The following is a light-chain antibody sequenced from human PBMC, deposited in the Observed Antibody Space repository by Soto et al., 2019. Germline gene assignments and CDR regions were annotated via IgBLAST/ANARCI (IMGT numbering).Light chain of an antibody. CDR3: QQYGSSPRGT. V-gene: IGKV3-20*01. Sequence: EIVLTQSPGTLSLSPGERATLSCRASQSVSSSYLAWYQQKPGQAPRLLIYGASSRATGSPDRFSGSGSGTDFTLTISRLEPEDVAVYYCQQYGSSPRGTFGGGTKVEIK. J-gene: IGKJ4*02. CDR1: QSVSSSY. CDR2: GAS.